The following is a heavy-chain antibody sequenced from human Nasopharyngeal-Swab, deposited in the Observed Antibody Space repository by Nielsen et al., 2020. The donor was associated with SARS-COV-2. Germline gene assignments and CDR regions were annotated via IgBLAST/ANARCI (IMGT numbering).Heavy chain of an antibody. CDR2: IYYSGST. V-gene: IGHV4-30-4*08. D-gene: IGHD2-2*01. Sequence: SETLSLTCTVSGGSISSGDYYWSWIRQPPGKGLEWIGYIYYSGSTYYNPSLKSRVTISVDTSKNQFSLKLSSVTAADTAVYYCARGKYQLLFDYYYGMDVWGQGTTVTVSS. CDR1: GGSISSGDYY. J-gene: IGHJ6*02. CDR3: ARGKYQLLFDYYYGMDV.